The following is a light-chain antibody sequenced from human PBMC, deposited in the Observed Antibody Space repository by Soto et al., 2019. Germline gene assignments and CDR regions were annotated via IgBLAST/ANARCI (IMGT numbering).Light chain of an antibody. CDR3: PSYDVRPRGPA. CDR2: DNS. Sequence: QSVLTQPPSLSGAPGQRVTISCTGSRSNIGAGYDVHWYQHLPGTAPKVLIFDNSNRPSGVPDRFSGSKSGTSASLAITGVQGEGGGGYFRPSYDVRPRGPAFGRGTQPTVL. V-gene: IGLV1-40*01. J-gene: IGLJ2*01. CDR1: RSNIGAGYD.